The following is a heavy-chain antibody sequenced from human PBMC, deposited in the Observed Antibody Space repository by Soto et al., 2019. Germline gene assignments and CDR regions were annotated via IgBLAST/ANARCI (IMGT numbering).Heavy chain of an antibody. Sequence: SETLSLTCAVYGGSFSGYYWSWIRQPPGKGLEWIGEINHSGSTNYNPSLKSRVTISVDTSKNQFSLKLSSVTAADTAVYYCASIPRVRGPYSSSSDPATARVAWGQGTLVTVSS. CDR2: INHSGST. CDR1: GGSFSGYY. D-gene: IGHD6-6*01. J-gene: IGHJ4*02. CDR3: ASIPRVRGPYSSSSDPATARVA. V-gene: IGHV4-34*01.